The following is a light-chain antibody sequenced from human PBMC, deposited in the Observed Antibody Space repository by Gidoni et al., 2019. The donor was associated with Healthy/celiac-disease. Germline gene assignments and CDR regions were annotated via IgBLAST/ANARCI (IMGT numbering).Light chain of an antibody. CDR2: AAS. V-gene: IGKV1-39*01. CDR1: QRISSS. J-gene: IGKJ4*01. CDR3: QQSYSTPHT. Sequence: DIQMTQSPSSLSASVGDRVTITCRASQRISSSVNWYQQKPGKAPKRLIYAASSLQSGVPSRFSGSGSGTDFTLTISSLQPEEFATYYCQQSYSTPHTFGGGTKVEIK.